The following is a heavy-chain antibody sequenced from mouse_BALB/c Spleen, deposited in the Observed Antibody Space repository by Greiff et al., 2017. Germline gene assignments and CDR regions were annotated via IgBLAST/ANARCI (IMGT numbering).Heavy chain of an antibody. CDR2: IRSKSNNYAT. J-gene: IGHJ2*01. CDR1: GFTFNTYA. V-gene: IGHV10-1*02. Sequence: GGGLVQPKGSLKLSCAASGFTFNTYAMNWVRQAPGKGLEWVARIRSKSNNYATYYADSVKDRFTISRDDSQSMLYLQMNNLKTEDTAMYYCVGGNYVAYWGQGTTLTVSS. CDR3: VGGNYVAY.